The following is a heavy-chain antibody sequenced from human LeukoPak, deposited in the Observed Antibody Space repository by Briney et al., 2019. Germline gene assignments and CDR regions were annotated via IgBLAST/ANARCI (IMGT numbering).Heavy chain of an antibody. J-gene: IGHJ4*02. D-gene: IGHD3-22*01. CDR1: GFTFSSYA. CDR2: IRMNGVSA. Sequence: GKSLILSCEASGFTFSSYAMSWVRQAPAKGLEWVPGIRMNGVSATYADSVKGRLTMYRDNPRNMMYMEMNSLRAEDTAVYYCSVMHRYYDGSGYWVQWGQGTLVTVSS. V-gene: IGHV3-23*01. CDR3: SVMHRYYDGSGYWVQ.